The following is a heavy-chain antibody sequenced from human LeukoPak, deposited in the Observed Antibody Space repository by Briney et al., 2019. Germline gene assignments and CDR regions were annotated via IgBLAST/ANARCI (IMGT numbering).Heavy chain of an antibody. CDR1: GLTFNTYA. J-gene: IGHJ4*02. D-gene: IGHD1-26*01. Sequence: GGSMRLSCAVSGLTFNTYAMNWVRQAPGRGLEWVSGISDSGRDTYYSDSVKGRLSISRDNSKSTVYLQMNSLRAEDTALYFCATGCVGSPSCFTTGYDHWGQGTLVTVSS. CDR3: ATGCVGSPSCFTTGYDH. CDR2: ISDSGRDT. V-gene: IGHV3-23*01.